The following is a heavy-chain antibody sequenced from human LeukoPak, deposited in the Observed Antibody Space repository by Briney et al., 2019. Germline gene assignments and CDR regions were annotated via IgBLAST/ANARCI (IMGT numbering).Heavy chain of an antibody. Sequence: ETLSLTCTVSGGSISSGGYYWSWIRQAPGKGLEWVANIKQDGSEKYYVDSVKGRFTISRDNAKNSLYLQMNSLRVEDTAVYYCARSAAGRAYYFDYWGQGTLVTVSS. J-gene: IGHJ4*02. CDR1: GGSISSGGYY. D-gene: IGHD6-13*01. V-gene: IGHV3-7*03. CDR2: IKQDGSEK. CDR3: ARSAAGRAYYFDY.